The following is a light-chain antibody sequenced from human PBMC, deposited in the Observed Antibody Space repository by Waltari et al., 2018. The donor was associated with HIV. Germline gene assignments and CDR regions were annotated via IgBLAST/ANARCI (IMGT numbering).Light chain of an antibody. CDR1: NSNIGARYD. Sequence: QSVLTQPPSVSGAPGQRVNISCTGSNSNIGARYDVHRYQQFPGASPKLIIYGNKNRPSGVPDRFSGSKSGTSASLAITGLQADDEADYYCQSYDSSVNGLVIFGGGTKLTVL. J-gene: IGLJ2*01. V-gene: IGLV1-40*01. CDR2: GNK. CDR3: QSYDSSVNGLVI.